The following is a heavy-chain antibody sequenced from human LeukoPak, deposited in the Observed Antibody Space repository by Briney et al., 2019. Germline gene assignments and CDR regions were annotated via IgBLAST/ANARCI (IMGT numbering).Heavy chain of an antibody. J-gene: IGHJ4*02. CDR1: GFTFSSYW. D-gene: IGHD1-26*01. Sequence: GGSLRLSCAASGFTFSSYWMHWVRQAPGKGLVWVSRINSDGSSTSYADSAKGRFTISRDNAKNTLYLQMNSLRAEDTAVYYCASGLVGATFDYWGQGTLVTVSS. V-gene: IGHV3-74*01. CDR2: INSDGSST. CDR3: ASGLVGATFDY.